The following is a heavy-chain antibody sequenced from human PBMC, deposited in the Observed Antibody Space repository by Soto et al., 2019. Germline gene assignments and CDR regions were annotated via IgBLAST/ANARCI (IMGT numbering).Heavy chain of an antibody. D-gene: IGHD3-22*01. CDR1: GYSFTSYW. Sequence: GESLKISCKGSGYSFTSYWIGWVRQMPGKGLEWMGIIYPGDSDTRYSPSFQGQVTISADKSISTAYLQWSSLKASDTAMYYCARPYSSGYSLDAFDIWGQGTMVTVSS. CDR3: ARPYSSGYSLDAFDI. J-gene: IGHJ3*02. CDR2: IYPGDSDT. V-gene: IGHV5-51*01.